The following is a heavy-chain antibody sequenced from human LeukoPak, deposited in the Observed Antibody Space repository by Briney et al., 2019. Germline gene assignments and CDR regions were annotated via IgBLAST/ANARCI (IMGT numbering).Heavy chain of an antibody. J-gene: IGHJ4*02. Sequence: SETLSLTCAVSGGSISSYYWSWIRQSPGKGLEWIGNIYDRGSTNYNPSLKSRVTMSVDTSKNQFSLKLSSVTAADTAVYYCAREGYYYDSSGYYLDYWGQGTLVTVSS. CDR3: AREGYYYDSSGYYLDY. CDR2: IYDRGST. V-gene: IGHV4-59*12. CDR1: GGSISSYY. D-gene: IGHD3-22*01.